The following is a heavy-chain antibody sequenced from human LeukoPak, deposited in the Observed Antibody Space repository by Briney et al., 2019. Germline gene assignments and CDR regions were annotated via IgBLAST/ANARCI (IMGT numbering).Heavy chain of an antibody. V-gene: IGHV4-4*07. CDR3: ARNGYTKSWTHLDY. J-gene: IGHJ4*02. CDR2: IYTTGDT. Sequence: PSETLSLTRTVSSGSIRSYHWAWIRQPAGKELEWMGRIYTTGDTDYNPSLKSRVTMSVDTSKTQFSLNLRSVTTADTAFYYCARNGYTKSWTHLDYWGQGILVSVSS. CDR1: SGSIRSYH. D-gene: IGHD3/OR15-3a*01.